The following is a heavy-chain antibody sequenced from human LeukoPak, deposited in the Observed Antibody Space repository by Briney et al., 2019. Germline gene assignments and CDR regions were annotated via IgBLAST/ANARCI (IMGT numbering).Heavy chain of an antibody. CDR1: GFTFSSYA. CDR3: AIYPPGIAAAGIFDY. Sequence: GGSLRLSCAASGFTFSSYAMSWVRQAPGKELEWVSAISGSGGSTYYADSVKGRFTISRDNSKNTLYLQMNSLRAEDTAVYYCAIYPPGIAAAGIFDYWGQGTLVTVSS. J-gene: IGHJ4*02. D-gene: IGHD6-13*01. V-gene: IGHV3-23*01. CDR2: ISGSGGST.